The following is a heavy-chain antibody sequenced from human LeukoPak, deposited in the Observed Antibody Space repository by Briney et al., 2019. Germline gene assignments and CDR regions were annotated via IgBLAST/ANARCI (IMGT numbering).Heavy chain of an antibody. V-gene: IGHV3-30*07. Sequence: PGRSLRLSCAASGFTFSSYAMHWVRQAPGKGLEWVAVISYDGSNKYYADSVKGRFTISRDNSKNTLYLQMNSLRAEDTAVYYCAKDRVAVAGPNLFDYWGQGTVVTVSS. J-gene: IGHJ4*02. CDR2: ISYDGSNK. CDR1: GFTFSSYA. CDR3: AKDRVAVAGPNLFDY. D-gene: IGHD6-19*01.